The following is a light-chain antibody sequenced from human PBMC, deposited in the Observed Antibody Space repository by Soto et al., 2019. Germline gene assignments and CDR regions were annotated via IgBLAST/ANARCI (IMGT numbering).Light chain of an antibody. Sequence: DIQMPQSQSSLSASVGDRIPISCRASQSISAYLNWYQHKPGKAPKLLIFAPSTLPTWITSRFSGSGYGTYFTLTISGLQPEDFATYYCQQTFSSPYTFAQRNKREI. V-gene: IGKV1-39*01. CDR3: QQTFSSPYT. CDR1: QSISAY. J-gene: IGKJ2*01. CDR2: APS.